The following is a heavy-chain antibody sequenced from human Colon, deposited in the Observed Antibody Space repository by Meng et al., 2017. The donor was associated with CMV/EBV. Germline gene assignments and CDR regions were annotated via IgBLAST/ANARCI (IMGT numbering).Heavy chain of an antibody. D-gene: IGHD3-16*01. J-gene: IGHJ4*02. V-gene: IGHV1-18*01. Sequence: SCKAYGYTFSSYGISWVRQAPGQGLEWMGWISAYNGNRNFAQKFQGRVTMTTDTSTSTAYMELRSLRSDDTAVYYCARRGQEGGYFDYWGQGTLVTVSS. CDR3: ARRGQEGGYFDY. CDR1: GYTFSSYG. CDR2: ISAYNGNR.